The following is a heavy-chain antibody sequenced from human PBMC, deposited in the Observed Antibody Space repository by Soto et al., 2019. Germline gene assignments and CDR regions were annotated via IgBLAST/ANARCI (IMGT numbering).Heavy chain of an antibody. J-gene: IGHJ5*02. CDR1: GGSISSSSYY. CDR2: IYYSGST. V-gene: IGHV4-39*01. D-gene: IGHD3-3*01. Sequence: SETLSLTCTVSGGSISSSSYYWGWIRQPPGKGLEWIGSIYYSGSTYYNPSLKSRVTISLDTSKNQFSLKLGSVTAADTAVYYCVGHEFLEWLLYGNWFDPWGQGTLVTVSS. CDR3: VGHEFLEWLLYGNWFDP.